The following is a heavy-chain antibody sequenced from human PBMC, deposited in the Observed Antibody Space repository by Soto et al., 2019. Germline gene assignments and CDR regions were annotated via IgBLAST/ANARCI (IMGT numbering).Heavy chain of an antibody. J-gene: IGHJ4*02. CDR1: GFTFGIYG. Sequence: PGGSLRLSCAASGFTFGIYGVSWVRQDPGNGLEWVSAIGGSGGNTYYADSVKGRFSISRDNSKNTLYLQMNSLRAVDTAVYYCAKVGYYSDSDYWGQGTLVTVSS. D-gene: IGHD3-10*01. V-gene: IGHV3-23*01. CDR2: IGGSGGNT. CDR3: AKVGYYSDSDY.